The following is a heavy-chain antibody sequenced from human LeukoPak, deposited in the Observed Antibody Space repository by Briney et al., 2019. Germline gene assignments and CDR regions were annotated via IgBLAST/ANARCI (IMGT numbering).Heavy chain of an antibody. D-gene: IGHD6-19*01. Sequence: GGSLRLSCAASGFTFSSYAMHWFRQAPGKGLEWVAVISYDGSNKYYADSVKGRFTISRDNSKNTLYLQMNSLRAEDTAVYYCARSVAGNFDYWGQGTLVTVSS. V-gene: IGHV3-30*04. CDR3: ARSVAGNFDY. J-gene: IGHJ4*02. CDR2: ISYDGSNK. CDR1: GFTFSSYA.